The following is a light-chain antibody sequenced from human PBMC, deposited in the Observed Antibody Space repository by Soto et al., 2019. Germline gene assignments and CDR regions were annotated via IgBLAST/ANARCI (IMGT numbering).Light chain of an antibody. CDR2: SNN. V-gene: IGLV1-44*01. CDR3: AGWDDSLNGVI. CDR1: SSNIGSNT. J-gene: IGLJ2*01. Sequence: QSMLTQPPSASGTPGQRVTISCSGSSSNIGSNTINWYQQLPGTAPKLLIYSNNQRPSGVPDRFSGSKSGTSASLAIIGLQSEDAADYYCAGWDDSLNGVIFGGGTKVTVL.